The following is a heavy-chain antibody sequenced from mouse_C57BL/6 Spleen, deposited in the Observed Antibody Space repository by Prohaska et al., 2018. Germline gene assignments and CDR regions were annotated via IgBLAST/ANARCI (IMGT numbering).Heavy chain of an antibody. Sequence: QVQLQQPGAELVKPGASVKLSCKASGYTFTSYWMQWVKQRPGQGLEWIGEIDPSDSYTNYNQKFKGKATLTVDTSSSTAYMQLSSLTSEDAAVYYCLYFPLGYWGQGTLVTVSA. D-gene: IGHD2-1*01. CDR3: LYFPLGY. V-gene: IGHV1-50*01. CDR2: IDPSDSYT. CDR1: GYTFTSYW. J-gene: IGHJ3*02.